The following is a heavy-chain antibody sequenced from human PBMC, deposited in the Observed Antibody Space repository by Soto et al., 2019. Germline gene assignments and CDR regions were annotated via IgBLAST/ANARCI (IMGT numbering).Heavy chain of an antibody. D-gene: IGHD4-4*01. V-gene: IGHV3-74*01. CDR3: ARDVSNSVDY. CDR2: IGSNGRST. Sequence: PGGSLRLSCAASGFTFCSYWMHWVRQVPGKGLVWVSRIGSNGRSTNYADSVKGRFTISRDNAKNTLFLQMNSLRAEDTAVYYCARDVSNSVDYWGQGTLVTVSS. J-gene: IGHJ4*02. CDR1: GFTFCSYW.